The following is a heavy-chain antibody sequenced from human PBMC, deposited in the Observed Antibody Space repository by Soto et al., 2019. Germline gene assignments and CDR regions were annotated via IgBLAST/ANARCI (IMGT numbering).Heavy chain of an antibody. CDR3: ARESYCTNGVCPGPFDY. D-gene: IGHD2-8*01. V-gene: IGHV1-69*01. CDR2: IIPIFGTA. J-gene: IGHJ4*02. Sequence: QVQLVQSGAEVKKPGSSVKVSCKASGGTFSSYAISWVRQAPGQGLEWMGGIIPIFGTANYAQKFQGRVTIPADESTSTAYMELSSLRSEDTAVYYCARESYCTNGVCPGPFDYWGQGTLVTVSS. CDR1: GGTFSSYA.